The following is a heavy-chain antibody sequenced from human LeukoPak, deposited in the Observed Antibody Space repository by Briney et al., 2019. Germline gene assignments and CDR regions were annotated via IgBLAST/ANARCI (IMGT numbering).Heavy chain of an antibody. D-gene: IGHD3-22*01. J-gene: IGHJ4*02. Sequence: SETLSLTCTVSDGSISSGSYYWSWIRQPAGKGLEWIGRIYTSGSTNYNPSLKSRVTISVDTSKNQFSLKLSSVTAADTAMYYCASSYYYDSSGYFMNWGQGTLVTVSS. CDR1: DGSISSGSYY. CDR3: ASSYYYDSSGYFMN. V-gene: IGHV4-61*02. CDR2: IYTSGST.